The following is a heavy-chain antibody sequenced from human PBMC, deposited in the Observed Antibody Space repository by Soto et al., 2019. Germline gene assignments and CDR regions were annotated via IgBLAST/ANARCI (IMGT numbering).Heavy chain of an antibody. V-gene: IGHV3-21*01. CDR3: PRDRGGYNPVDY. D-gene: IGHD1-1*01. Sequence: EVQLVDSGGGLVKPGGSLRLSCAASGFIFSSYSMNWVRQAPGKGLEWVSCISSSGSHAYYADLVKCRFTISRHNAKESLYLQIMSLRDEDTSVYYCPRDRGGYNPVDYWGQGTLVTVSS. J-gene: IGHJ4*02. CDR1: GFIFSSYS. CDR2: ISSSGSHA.